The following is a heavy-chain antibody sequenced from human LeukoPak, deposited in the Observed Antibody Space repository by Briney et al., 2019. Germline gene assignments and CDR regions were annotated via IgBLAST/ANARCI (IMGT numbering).Heavy chain of an antibody. CDR2: IKQDGNEK. Sequence: GGSLRLSCAASGFTFSSYWMSWVRQAPGKGLEWVANIKQDGNEKYYVDSVKGRFTISRDNAKNSLYLQMNSLRAEDTAVYYCARDPYYYDSSGYYYVPPRPLFDYWGQGTLVTVSS. J-gene: IGHJ4*02. D-gene: IGHD3-22*01. CDR3: ARDPYYYDSSGYYYVPPRPLFDY. V-gene: IGHV3-7*01. CDR1: GFTFSSYW.